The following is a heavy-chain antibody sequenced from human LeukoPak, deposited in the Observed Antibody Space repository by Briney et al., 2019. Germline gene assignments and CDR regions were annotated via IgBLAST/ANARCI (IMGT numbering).Heavy chain of an antibody. V-gene: IGHV4-30-2*01. D-gene: IGHD3-9*01. Sequence: PSQTLSLTCAVSGGSISSGGYSWSWIRQPPGKGLEWIGYIYHSGSTYYNPSLKSRGTISVDRSKNQFSLKLSSVNAADTAVYYCARVPTYYDILTGYQVDAFDIWGQGTMVTVSS. CDR2: IYHSGST. J-gene: IGHJ3*02. CDR3: ARVPTYYDILTGYQVDAFDI. CDR1: GGSISSGGYS.